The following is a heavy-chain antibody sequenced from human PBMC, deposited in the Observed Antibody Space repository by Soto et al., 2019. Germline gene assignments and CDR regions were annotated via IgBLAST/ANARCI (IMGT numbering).Heavy chain of an antibody. J-gene: IGHJ6*02. CDR2: IYSGGST. D-gene: IGHD1-7*01. CDR3: AREAITGTTPDYYYGMDV. Sequence: GGSLRLSCAASGFTVSSNYLSLVRQAPGKGLEWVSVIYSGGSTYYADSVKGRFTISRDNSKNTLYLQMNSLRAEDTAVYYCAREAITGTTPDYYYGMDVWGQGT. CDR1: GFTVSSNY. V-gene: IGHV3-53*01.